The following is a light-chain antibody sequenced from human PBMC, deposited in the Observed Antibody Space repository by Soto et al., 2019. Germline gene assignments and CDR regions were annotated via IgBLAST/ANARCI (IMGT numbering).Light chain of an antibody. CDR2: DAS. V-gene: IGKV1-5*01. J-gene: IGKJ5*01. CDR3: QQYHTSSIT. Sequence: DIQLTQSPSTLSAAVGDSVTITCRASQNIRNLLAWYQQKPGKAPKPLIYDASTLKTGVPSRFSGTGSGTEFTLTIDRLQPDDFATYYCQQYHTSSITFGQGTRLEIK. CDR1: QNIRNL.